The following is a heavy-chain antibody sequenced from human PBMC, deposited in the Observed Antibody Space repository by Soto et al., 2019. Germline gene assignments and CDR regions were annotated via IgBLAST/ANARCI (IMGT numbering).Heavy chain of an antibody. CDR2: IYYSGST. D-gene: IGHD6-6*01. CDR1: GDSITSTDYY. J-gene: IGHJ2*01. CDR3: AREARTLDWFLDL. V-gene: IGHV4-39*01. Sequence: SETLSLTCTATGDSITSTDYYWGWIRQPPGKGLEWVASIYYSGSTYHNPSLKSRVTISVDTSKNQFSLKLNSVTAADTAVYYCAREARTLDWFLDLWGRGTLVTVSS.